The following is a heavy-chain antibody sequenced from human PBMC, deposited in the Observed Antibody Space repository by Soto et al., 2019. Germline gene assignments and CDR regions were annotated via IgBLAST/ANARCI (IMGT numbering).Heavy chain of an antibody. CDR1: GFSISSDSY. CDR2: LSHSGRT. CDR3: GHLKTDTEVTPAPPLFDS. D-gene: IGHD2-2*01. J-gene: IGHJ4*02. V-gene: IGHV4-38-2*01. Sequence: SETLSLTCAVSGFSISSDSYWGWMRQSPGXGLEWIGTLSHSGRTFYNPSLKSRVTISADTTKNQFSLSLTSVTAADTAVYYCGHLKTDTEVTPAPPLFDSWGQGTLVTVSS.